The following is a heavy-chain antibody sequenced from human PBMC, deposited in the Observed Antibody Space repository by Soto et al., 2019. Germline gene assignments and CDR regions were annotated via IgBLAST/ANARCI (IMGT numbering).Heavy chain of an antibody. CDR3: ARSTYCNGGSCFPQY. Sequence: GGSLRLSCEGPGFTFSDYGFHWVRQAPGKGLEWVTMISYDGSDRYYRDSVQGRFTISRDDSKNTVYLQMNSLRAEDTATYYCARSTYCNGGSCFPQYWGPGTLVTVSS. V-gene: IGHV3-30*03. CDR1: GFTFSDYG. J-gene: IGHJ4*02. D-gene: IGHD2-15*01. CDR2: ISYDGSDR.